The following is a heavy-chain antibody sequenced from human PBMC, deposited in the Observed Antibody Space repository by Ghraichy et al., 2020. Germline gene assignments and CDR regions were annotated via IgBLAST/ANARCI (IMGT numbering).Heavy chain of an antibody. CDR3: VSGYCAGGVCYTGRFDY. V-gene: IGHV3-21*01. J-gene: IGHJ4*02. Sequence: GGSRRLSCAASGFTFSSYTMNWIRQAPGKGLEWVSSISSGSGYIYYADSVKGRFTISRDNAKNSLYLQMNSLRAEDTAVYYCVSGYCAGGVCYTGRFDYWGQGALVTVSS. CDR1: GFTFSSYT. D-gene: IGHD2-8*02. CDR2: ISSGSGYI.